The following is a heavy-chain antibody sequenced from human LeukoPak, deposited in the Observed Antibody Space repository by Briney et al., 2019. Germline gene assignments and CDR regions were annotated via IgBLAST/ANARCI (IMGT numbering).Heavy chain of an antibody. CDR2: IYYSGST. CDR3: ASLHCSGGSCYSDFDY. CDR1: GGSISSYY. J-gene: IGHJ4*02. Sequence: SETLSLTCTVSGGSISSYYWSWIRQPPGKGLEWIGYIYYSGSTNYNPSLKSRVTISVDTSKNQFSLKLSSVAAADTAVYYCASLHCSGGSCYSDFDYWGQRTLVTVSS. V-gene: IGHV4-59*08. D-gene: IGHD2-15*01.